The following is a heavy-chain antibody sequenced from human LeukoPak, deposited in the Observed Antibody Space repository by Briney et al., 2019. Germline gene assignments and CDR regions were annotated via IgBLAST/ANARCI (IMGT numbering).Heavy chain of an antibody. CDR3: LVTADY. Sequence: PGGSLRLSCAASGFTFSSYWMHWVRQAPGKGLVWVSRISSDGSTINYADSVKGRFTISRDNSKDTLYLQMNSLRAEDTAVYYCLVTADYWGQGTLVTVSS. V-gene: IGHV3-74*01. D-gene: IGHD2-21*02. J-gene: IGHJ4*02. CDR2: ISSDGSTI. CDR1: GFTFSSYW.